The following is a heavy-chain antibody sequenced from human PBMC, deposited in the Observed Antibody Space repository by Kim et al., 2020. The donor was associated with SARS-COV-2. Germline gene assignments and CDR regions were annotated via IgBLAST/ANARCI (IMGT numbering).Heavy chain of an antibody. V-gene: IGHV4-34*01. CDR1: GGSFSGYY. CDR2: INHSRST. Sequence: SETLSLTCAVYGGSFSGYYWSWIRQPPGKGLEWIGEINHSRSTNYNPSLKSRVTISVDTSKNQFSLKLSSVTAADTAVYYCASDTSSSLHSRRDYWGQGTLVTVSS. CDR3: ASDTSSSLHSRRDY. D-gene: IGHD6-13*01. J-gene: IGHJ4*02.